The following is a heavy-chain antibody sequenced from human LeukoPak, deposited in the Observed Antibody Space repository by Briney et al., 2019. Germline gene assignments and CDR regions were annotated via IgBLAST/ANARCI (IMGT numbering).Heavy chain of an antibody. Sequence: SETLSLTCSVSGGSISSYYWSWIRQPAGKGLEWIGRIYTSGSTNYNPSLKSRVTMSVDPPKNQFSLKLSSVTAADTAVYYCARDGYYDPADYWGQGTLVTVSS. CDR3: ARDGYYDPADY. CDR1: GGSISSYY. V-gene: IGHV4-4*07. CDR2: IYTSGST. J-gene: IGHJ4*02. D-gene: IGHD3-22*01.